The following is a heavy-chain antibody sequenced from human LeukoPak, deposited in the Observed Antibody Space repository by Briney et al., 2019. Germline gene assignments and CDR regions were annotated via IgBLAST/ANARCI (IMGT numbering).Heavy chain of an antibody. V-gene: IGHV5-10-1*01. D-gene: IGHD5-24*01. J-gene: IGHJ4*02. CDR3: ARQSRDGYNFDY. CDR1: GYSFTSYW. CDR2: IDPSDSYT. Sequence: GESLKISCKGSGYSFTSYWITWVRQMPGKGLEWMGRIDPSDSYTNYSPSFQGHVTISADKSISTAYLKRSSLKASDTAMYYCARQSRDGYNFDYWGQGTLVTVSS.